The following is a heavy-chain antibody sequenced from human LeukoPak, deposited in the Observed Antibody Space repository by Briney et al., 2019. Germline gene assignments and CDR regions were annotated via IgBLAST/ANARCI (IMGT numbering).Heavy chain of an antibody. V-gene: IGHV3-30*02. CDR2: TRPDGIGG. CDR3: AKERTLSDF. CDR1: GFTFSSSG. J-gene: IGHJ4*02. D-gene: IGHD2/OR15-2a*01. Sequence: GGSLRLSCAASGFTFSSSGMHWVRQAPGKDLEWVAYTRPDGIGGYYGDSVRGRFTISRDNSKNAVYLQMNSLRTEDTAVYYCAKERTLSDFWGQGILVTVSS.